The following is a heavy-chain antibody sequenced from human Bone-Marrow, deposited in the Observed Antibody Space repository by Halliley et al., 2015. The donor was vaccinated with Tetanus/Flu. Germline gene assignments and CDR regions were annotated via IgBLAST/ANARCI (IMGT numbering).Heavy chain of an antibody. V-gene: IGHV3-23*01. D-gene: IGHD3-3*01. J-gene: IGHJ4*02. CDR3: AKPFYDFWSHYYAFGFEN. Sequence: SLRLSCAASGFTFSNYAMTWVRQAPGKGLEWVSTISAKDGSTYYSDSVKGRLPISRDTSQGTLYIHMNSLRAEEAAVYYCAKPFYDFWSHYYAFGFENWGQGIPLAVSP. CDR1: GFTFSNYA. CDR2: ISAKDGST.